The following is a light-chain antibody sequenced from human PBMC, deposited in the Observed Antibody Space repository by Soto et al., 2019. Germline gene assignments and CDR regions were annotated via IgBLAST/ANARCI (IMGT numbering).Light chain of an antibody. Sequence: EIVLTQSPATLSLSPGERATLSCRASQSISSYLAWYQQKLGQAPRLLIYDASNRATGVPGRFSGSGYGTDFTRTISRLGPVDCAVCYCQQRSNWPLTVGQGTRLDI. CDR2: DAS. V-gene: IGKV3-11*01. CDR1: QSISSY. CDR3: QQRSNWPLT. J-gene: IGKJ5*01.